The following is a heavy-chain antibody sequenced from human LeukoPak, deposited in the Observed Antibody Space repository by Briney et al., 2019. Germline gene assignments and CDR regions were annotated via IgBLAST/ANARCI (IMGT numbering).Heavy chain of an antibody. CDR3: AREGERWELLGAEYYFDY. CDR2: IIPIFGTA. CDR1: GGTFSSYA. J-gene: IGHJ4*02. V-gene: IGHV1-69*05. D-gene: IGHD1-26*01. Sequence: ASVKVSCKASGGTFSSYAISWVRQAPGQGLEWMGGIIPIFGTANYAQKFQGRVTITTDESTSTAYMELSSLRSEDTAVYYCAREGERWELLGAEYYFDYWGQGTLVTVSS.